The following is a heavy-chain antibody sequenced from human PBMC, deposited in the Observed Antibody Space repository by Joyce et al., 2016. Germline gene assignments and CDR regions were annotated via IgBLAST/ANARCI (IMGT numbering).Heavy chain of an antibody. J-gene: IGHJ4*02. Sequence: EVQLVESGGGLVQPGGSLRLSCVSSGFTFRKYYMGGIRQAAGKVAGGVAKIKADGGEKTDVGSVEGRFTISRDNAKNSLYLQINGLRAEDTAVYYCAREYFWRYDYWGQGTLVTVSS. CDR2: IKADGGEK. CDR1: GFTFRKYY. V-gene: IGHV3-7*01. CDR3: AREYFWRYDY. D-gene: IGHD3-3*01.